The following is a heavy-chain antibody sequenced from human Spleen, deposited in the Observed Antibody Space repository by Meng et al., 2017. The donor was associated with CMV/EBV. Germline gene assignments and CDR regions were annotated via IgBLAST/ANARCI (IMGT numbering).Heavy chain of an antibody. CDR2: ISRNSGSL. J-gene: IGHJ5*02. CDR1: GFTFDDHA. CDR3: ARAEWFDP. Sequence: SLKISCAASGFTFDDHAMHWVRQAPGKGLEWVSGISRNSGSLGYADSVKGRFTISRDNSKNTLYLQMNSLRAEDTAVYYCARAEWFDPWGQGTLVTVSS. V-gene: IGHV3-9*01.